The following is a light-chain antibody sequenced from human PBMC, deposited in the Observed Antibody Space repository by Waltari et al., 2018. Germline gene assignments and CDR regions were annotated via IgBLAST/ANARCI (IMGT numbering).Light chain of an antibody. CDR3: QQYYTTPT. Sequence: DIVMTQSPDSLAVSLGERATINCKSSQTLVYSSNNKNYVAWYQLKPGQPPRLLIFWASTRECGVPDRFSGSGSATDFTLTIDTLQAEDVAVYYCQQYYTTPTFGQGTKVEIK. J-gene: IGKJ1*01. V-gene: IGKV4-1*01. CDR2: WAS. CDR1: QTLVYSSNNKNY.